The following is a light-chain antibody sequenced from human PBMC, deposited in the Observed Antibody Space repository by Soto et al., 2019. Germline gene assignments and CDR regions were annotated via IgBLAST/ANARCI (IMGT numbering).Light chain of an antibody. CDR2: NNN. J-gene: IGLJ1*01. CDR1: SSNIGTNT. Sequence: QSVLTQPPSASGTPGQRVTISCSGSSSNIGTNTVNWYLQLPGTAPKLLMYNNNQRPSGVPERFSGSKSGTSASLAIGGLQSEDEADYYCAVWDDSLDGFYVFGSGTKVTVL. CDR3: AVWDDSLDGFYV. V-gene: IGLV1-44*01.